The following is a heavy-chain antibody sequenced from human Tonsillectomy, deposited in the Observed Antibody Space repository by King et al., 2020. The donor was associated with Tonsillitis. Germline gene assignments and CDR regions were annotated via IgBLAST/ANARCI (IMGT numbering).Heavy chain of an antibody. CDR3: ARSIGPAATDSYFDY. CDR1: GFTFRSYG. D-gene: IGHD2-2*01. V-gene: IGHV3-33*08. Sequence: VQLVESGGCVAPPGRSLRLSFAASGFTFRSYGMHWVRQAPGKGLGLVALIWYDESNKYYADSVKGRFTILRDNYKNTLYLQMDNLRAEDTAVYYCARSIGPAATDSYFDYWGPGTLVSVSS. J-gene: IGHJ4*02. CDR2: IWYDESNK.